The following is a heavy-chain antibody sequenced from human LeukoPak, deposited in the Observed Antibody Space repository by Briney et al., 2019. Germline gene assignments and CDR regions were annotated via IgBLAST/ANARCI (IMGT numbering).Heavy chain of an antibody. J-gene: IGHJ6*02. Sequence: GGSLRLSCAASGFTVSSNYMSWVRQAPGKGLEWVSAISGSGGSTYYADSVKGRFTISRDNSKNTLYLQMNSLRAEDTAVYYCAEHNCGGDCSTPYYYYGMDVWGQGTTVTVSS. CDR1: GFTVSSNY. CDR3: AEHNCGGDCSTPYYYYGMDV. V-gene: IGHV3-23*01. CDR2: ISGSGGST. D-gene: IGHD2-21*02.